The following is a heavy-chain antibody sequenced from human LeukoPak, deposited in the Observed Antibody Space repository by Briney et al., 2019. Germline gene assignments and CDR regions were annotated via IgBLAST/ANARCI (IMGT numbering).Heavy chain of an antibody. D-gene: IGHD4-17*01. CDR2: ISSSGSTI. V-gene: IGHV3-48*03. J-gene: IGHJ4*02. CDR3: ARGYYGDPSQVYYFDY. CDR1: GFTFSSYE. Sequence: GGSLRLSCAASGFTFSSYEMNWVRQAPGKGLEWVSYISSSGSTIYYADSVKGRFTISRDNAKNSLYPQMNSLRAEDTAVYYCARGYYGDPSQVYYFDYWGQGTLVTVSS.